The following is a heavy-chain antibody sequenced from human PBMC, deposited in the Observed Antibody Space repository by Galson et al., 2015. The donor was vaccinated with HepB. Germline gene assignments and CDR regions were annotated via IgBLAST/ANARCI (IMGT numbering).Heavy chain of an antibody. CDR2: IWTGGSI. V-gene: IGHV3-23*01. D-gene: IGHD4-23*01. CDR3: AKGGGWYLDA. CDR1: GFSFSSYA. Sequence: SLRLSCAASGFSFSSYAMTWVRQAPGKGLEWVGTIWTGGSINYADSVKGRFTISRDNSQTSLFVEMKSLRAEDAAVYFCAKGGGWYLDAWCQGILVTVSS. J-gene: IGHJ5*02.